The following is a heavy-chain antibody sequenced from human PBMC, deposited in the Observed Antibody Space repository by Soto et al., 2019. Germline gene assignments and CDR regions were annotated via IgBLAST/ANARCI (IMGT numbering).Heavy chain of an antibody. J-gene: IGHJ4*02. V-gene: IGHV1-69*09. CDR3: ERMKVARLDL. D-gene: IGHD5-12*01. Sequence: QVQLLQTGAEVKRPGSSVRVSCKASGVSFNSYGFAWVRQATGQGLEWLGKITPNMPLTNYAQSFQGRVTITAETSTSTSYRELTSLISEDTAGYDCERMKVARLDLWVQGTLVTVSS. CDR1: GVSFNSYG. CDR2: ITPNMPLT.